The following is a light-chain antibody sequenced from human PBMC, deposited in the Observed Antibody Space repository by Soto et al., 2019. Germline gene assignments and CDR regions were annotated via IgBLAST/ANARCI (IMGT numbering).Light chain of an antibody. J-gene: IGLJ1*01. Sequence: QSVLTQPPSVSEAPGQRVTISCTGSSSNIGAGYEEHWYQQVPGTAPKLLIYENNNRPSGVPDRFSGSKSGTSASLAITGLQDEDEDEYYCQSYDSSLSGYVFGTGTKLTVL. CDR1: SSNIGAGYE. CDR3: QSYDSSLSGYV. CDR2: ENN. V-gene: IGLV1-40*01.